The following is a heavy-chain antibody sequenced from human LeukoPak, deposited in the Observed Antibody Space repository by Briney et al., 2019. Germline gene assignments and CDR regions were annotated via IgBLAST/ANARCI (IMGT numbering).Heavy chain of an antibody. V-gene: IGHV3-30*02. CDR2: IRFDGSNK. CDR1: GFTFTTYG. Sequence: GGSLRLSCAASGFTFTTYGMHWVRQSPGKGLEWVAFIRFDGSNKYYAYSVKGRFTVSRDNSKNTLYLQMNSLRAEDTAVYYCARLREIPVFGVVTKSTSYFDYWGQGTLVTVSS. D-gene: IGHD3-3*01. CDR3: ARLREIPVFGVVTKSTSYFDY. J-gene: IGHJ4*02.